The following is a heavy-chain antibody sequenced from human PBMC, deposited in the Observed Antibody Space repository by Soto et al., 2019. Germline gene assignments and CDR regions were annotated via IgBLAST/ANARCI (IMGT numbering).Heavy chain of an antibody. Sequence: QVQLVESGGGVVQPGRSLRLSCAASGLTFSSYGMYWVRQAPGKGLEWVAVISDDGSDKYYAESVKGRFTISRDNSKSTLFLQMNSLRVEYTAVDYCAKDQTHAFDIWGQGTMVTVSS. CDR2: ISDDGSDK. V-gene: IGHV3-30*18. CDR1: GLTFSSYG. CDR3: AKDQTHAFDI. J-gene: IGHJ3*02.